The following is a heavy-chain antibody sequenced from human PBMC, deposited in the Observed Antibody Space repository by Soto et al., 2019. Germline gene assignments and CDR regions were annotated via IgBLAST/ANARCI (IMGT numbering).Heavy chain of an antibody. CDR1: GGSISSSSYY. D-gene: IGHD2-15*01. V-gene: IGHV4-39*01. CDR3: ASWGVVAQYYGMDV. CDR2: IYYSGRT. Sequence: NPSETLSLTCTVSGGSISSSSYYWGWIRQPPGKGLEWIGSIYYSGRTYYNPSLKSRVPISVDTSKNHLSLKLSSVTAADTAVYYCASWGVVAQYYGMDVWGQGTTVTVSS. J-gene: IGHJ6*02.